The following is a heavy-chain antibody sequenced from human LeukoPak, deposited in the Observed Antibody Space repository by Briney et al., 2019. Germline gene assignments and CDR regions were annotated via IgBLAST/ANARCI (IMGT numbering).Heavy chain of an antibody. CDR1: GFTFSNAW. V-gene: IGHV3-15*01. Sequence: KPGGSLRLSCAASGFTFSNAWMSWVRQAPGKGLEWVGRIKSKADGGTTDYAAPVKGKFTISRDDSKNTLYLEMNSLKTEDTAVYYCTTGARLAHKYHYYMDVWGKGTTVTVSS. CDR3: TTGARLAHKYHYYMDV. J-gene: IGHJ6*03. CDR2: IKSKADGGTT.